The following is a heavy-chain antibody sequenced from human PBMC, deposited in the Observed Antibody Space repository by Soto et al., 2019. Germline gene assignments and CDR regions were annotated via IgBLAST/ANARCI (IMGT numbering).Heavy chain of an antibody. Sequence: ASVKVSCKSSGYTFISFGITWVRQAPGQGLEWMGWISTYNGNTNYAQKLQGRVSMTTDTSTSTAYMELRSLGFDDTAVYYCARSRYSSGWYPGLLASWGQGSLVPVSS. CDR2: ISTYNGNT. D-gene: IGHD6-19*01. CDR1: GYTFISFG. CDR3: ARSRYSSGWYPGLLAS. V-gene: IGHV1-18*01. J-gene: IGHJ1*01.